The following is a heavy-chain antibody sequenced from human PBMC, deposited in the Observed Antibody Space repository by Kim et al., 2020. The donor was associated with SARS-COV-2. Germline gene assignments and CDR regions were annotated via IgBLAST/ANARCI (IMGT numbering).Heavy chain of an antibody. CDR1: GGSISSSPYF. Sequence: SETLSLTCSVSGGSISSSPYFWAWIRQPPGKGLEWIGSLSSGESAFYTPSLKSRVTISEDTSTNRLSLRLTSVTAADTAVYFCVRHEGRPAASGNWFDPWGQGILVTVSS. CDR2: LSSGESA. J-gene: IGHJ5*02. V-gene: IGHV4-39*01. CDR3: VRHEGRPAASGNWFDP. D-gene: IGHD6-13*01.